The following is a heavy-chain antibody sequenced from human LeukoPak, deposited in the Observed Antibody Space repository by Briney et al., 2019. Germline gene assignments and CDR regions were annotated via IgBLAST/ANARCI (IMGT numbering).Heavy chain of an antibody. CDR2: TWDDGTSK. CDR3: SRDRPDGDFVGGFNS. Sequence: GGSLRLSCAASGFTLSDYAMHWVRQAPAKGLEWVAVTWDDGTSKNYADSVKGQFTIPRDTSKKTIYLQMNRLRPEDTAVFYFSRDRPDGDFVGGFNSWGEASLVSVSS. V-gene: IGHV3-33*01. CDR1: GFTLSDYA. J-gene: IGHJ4*02. D-gene: IGHD2-21*02.